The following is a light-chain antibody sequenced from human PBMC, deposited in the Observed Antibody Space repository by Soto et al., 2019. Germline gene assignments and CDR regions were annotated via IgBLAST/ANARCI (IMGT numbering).Light chain of an antibody. V-gene: IGLV4-69*01. Sequence: QLVLTQSPSASASLGASVKLTCTLSSGHSNYAIAWHQQQPEKGPRYLMTLTSDGSHSKGDGIPDRFSGSSSGAERYLTISSLQSEDEADYYCQTWSTGFWVFGGGTQLTVL. CDR2: LTSDGSH. CDR3: QTWSTGFWV. CDR1: SGHSNYA. J-gene: IGLJ3*02.